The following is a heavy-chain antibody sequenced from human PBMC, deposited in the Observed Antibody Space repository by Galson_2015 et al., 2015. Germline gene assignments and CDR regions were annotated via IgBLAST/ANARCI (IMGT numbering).Heavy chain of an antibody. CDR2: ISYDGSNK. Sequence: SLRLSCAASGFTFSSYAMHWVRQAPGKGLEWVAVISYDGSNKYYADSVKGRFTISRDNSKNTLYLQMNSLRAEDTAVYYCAKDLWYYYGSGSYYPSLYYYYYGMDVWGQGTTVTVSS. D-gene: IGHD3-10*01. CDR1: GFTFSSYA. CDR3: AKDLWYYYGSGSYYPSLYYYYYGMDV. V-gene: IGHV3-30-3*01. J-gene: IGHJ6*02.